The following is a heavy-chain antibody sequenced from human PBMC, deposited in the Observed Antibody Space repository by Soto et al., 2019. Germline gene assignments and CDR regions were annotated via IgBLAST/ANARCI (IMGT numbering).Heavy chain of an antibody. Sequence: EVQLLESGGGLVQPGGSLRLSCAASGFTFNNYAMTWVRQAPGKGLEWVSAISGGGDTTSYADSVKGRFTVSRDGSKNTLYPQMSSLRAEDTALDYCAKGRGGSGSLTPRVDFWGQGTLVTVSS. CDR1: GFTFNNYA. CDR2: ISGGGDTT. CDR3: AKGRGGSGSLTPRVDF. D-gene: IGHD3-10*01. V-gene: IGHV3-23*01. J-gene: IGHJ4*02.